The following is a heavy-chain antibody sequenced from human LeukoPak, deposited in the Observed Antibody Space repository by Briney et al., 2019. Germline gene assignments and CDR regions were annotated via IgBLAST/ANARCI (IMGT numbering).Heavy chain of an antibody. CDR3: ALLGPYSSGWTYYFDY. V-gene: IGHV4-59*01. D-gene: IGHD6-19*01. CDR1: GGSISSYY. Sequence: SETLSLTCTVSGGSISSYYWSWIRQPPGKGLEWIGYIYYSGSTNYNPSLKSRVTISVDTSKNQFSLKLSSVTAADTAVYYCALLGPYSSGWTYYFDYWGQGTLVTVSS. CDR2: IYYSGST. J-gene: IGHJ4*02.